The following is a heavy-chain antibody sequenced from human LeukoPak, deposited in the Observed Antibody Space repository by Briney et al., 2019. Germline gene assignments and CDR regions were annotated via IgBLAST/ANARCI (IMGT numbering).Heavy chain of an antibody. D-gene: IGHD3-22*01. CDR3: ARSGYYYDSSGYYYALPDY. J-gene: IGHJ4*02. CDR1: GFTFSSYS. V-gene: IGHV3-48*01. CDR2: ISSSSSTI. Sequence: GGSLRLSCAASGFTFSSYSMNWVRQAPGKGLEWVSYISSSSSTIYYADSVKGRFTISRDNAKNSLYLQMNSLRAEDTAVYYCARSGYYYDSSGYYYALPDYWGRGTLVTVSS.